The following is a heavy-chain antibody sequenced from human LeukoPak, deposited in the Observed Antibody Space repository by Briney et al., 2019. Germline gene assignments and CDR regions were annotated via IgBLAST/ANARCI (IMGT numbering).Heavy chain of an antibody. CDR2: IYTSGST. Sequence: SETLSLTCTVSGGSISSYYWSWIRQPAGKGLEWVGRIYTSGSTNYNTSLKSRVAMSVDTAKNQFALNPSSVTAADTAVYYCARAGDDSSGYYYWSSVGALDIWGQGTMVTVSS. J-gene: IGHJ3*02. CDR1: GGSISSYY. D-gene: IGHD3-22*01. CDR3: ARAGDDSSGYYYWSSVGALDI. V-gene: IGHV4-4*07.